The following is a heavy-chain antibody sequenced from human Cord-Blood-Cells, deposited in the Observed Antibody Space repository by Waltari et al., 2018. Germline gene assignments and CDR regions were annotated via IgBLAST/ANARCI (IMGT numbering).Heavy chain of an antibody. D-gene: IGHD3-16*01. CDR1: GGSFSGYY. CDR2: INHSGST. CDR3: ARGLMLKGGGIPY. Sequence: QVQLQQWGAGLLKPSETLSPTCAVYGGSFSGYYWSWIRQPPGKGLEWIGEINHSGSTNYNPSLKSRVTISVDTSKNQFSLKLSSVTAADTAVYYCARGLMLKGGGIPYWGQGTLVTVSS. J-gene: IGHJ4*02. V-gene: IGHV4-34*01.